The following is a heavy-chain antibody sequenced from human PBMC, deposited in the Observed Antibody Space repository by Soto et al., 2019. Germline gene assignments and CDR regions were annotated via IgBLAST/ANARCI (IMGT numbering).Heavy chain of an antibody. CDR3: ARDVREGSSWFYYYYGMDV. Sequence: EVQLVESGGGLVQPGGSLRLSCAASGFTFSSYWMSWVRQAPGKGLEWVANIKQDGSEKYYEDSVKGRFTISRDNAKNSLYLQMNSLRAEDTAVYYCARDVREGSSWFYYYYGMDVWGQGTTVTVSS. D-gene: IGHD6-13*01. CDR1: GFTFSSYW. V-gene: IGHV3-7*01. CDR2: IKQDGSEK. J-gene: IGHJ6*02.